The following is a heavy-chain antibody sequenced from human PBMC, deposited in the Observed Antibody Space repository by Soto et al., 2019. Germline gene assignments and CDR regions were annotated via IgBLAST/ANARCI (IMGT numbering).Heavy chain of an antibody. CDR1: GYTFTSYA. Sequence: ASVKVSCKASGYTFTSYAIHWVRQAPGQRLEWMGWINAGNGNTKSSEKFQGRVTISRATSASTAYLELSRLTSEDTAVYFCARAVVNCMSPNSYRIQPGWFDPWGQGTRVTVAS. CDR3: ARAVVNCMSPNSYRIQPGWFDP. D-gene: IGHD2-15*01. CDR2: INAGNGNT. J-gene: IGHJ5*02. V-gene: IGHV1-3*01.